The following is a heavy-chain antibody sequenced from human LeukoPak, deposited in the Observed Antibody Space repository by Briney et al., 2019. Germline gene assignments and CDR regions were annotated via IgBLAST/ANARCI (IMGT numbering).Heavy chain of an antibody. CDR2: IYHSGST. CDR3: ARAGYSYGPDY. CDR1: GYSIGSGYY. D-gene: IGHD5-18*01. Sequence: SETLPLTCTVSGYSIGSGYYWGWIRQPPGKGLEWIGSIYHSGSTYYNPSLKSRVTISVDTSKNQFSLKLSSVTAADTAVYYCARAGYSYGPDYWGQGTLVTVSS. J-gene: IGHJ4*02. V-gene: IGHV4-38-2*02.